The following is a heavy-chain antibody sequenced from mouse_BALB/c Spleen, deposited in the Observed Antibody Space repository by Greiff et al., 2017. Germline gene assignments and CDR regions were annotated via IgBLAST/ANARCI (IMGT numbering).Heavy chain of an antibody. D-gene: IGHD2-4*01. CDR2: ISSGSSTI. CDR1: GFTFSSFG. V-gene: IGHV5-17*02. Sequence: EVMLVESGGGLVQPGGSRKLSCAASGFTFSSFGMHWVRQAPEKGLEWVAYISSGSSTIYYADTVKGRFTISRDNPKNTLFLQMTSLRSEDTAMYYCARSYDYGRYYFDYWGQGTTLTVSS. J-gene: IGHJ2*01. CDR3: ARSYDYGRYYFDY.